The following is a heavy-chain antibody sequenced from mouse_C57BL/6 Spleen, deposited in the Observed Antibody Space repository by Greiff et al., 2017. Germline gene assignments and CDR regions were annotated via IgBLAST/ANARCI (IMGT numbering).Heavy chain of an antibody. CDR1: GYAFSSYW. CDR3: ARRGRAGWVDY. CDR2: IYPGDGDT. D-gene: IGHD1-1*02. V-gene: IGHV1-82*01. J-gene: IGHJ2*01. Sequence: QVQLKEPGPELVKPGASVKISCKASGYAFSSYWMNWVKQRPGQGLEWIGRIYPGDGDTNYNGKFKGKATLTADKSSSTAYMQLSSLTSEDSAVYFCARRGRAGWVDYWGQGTTLTVSS.